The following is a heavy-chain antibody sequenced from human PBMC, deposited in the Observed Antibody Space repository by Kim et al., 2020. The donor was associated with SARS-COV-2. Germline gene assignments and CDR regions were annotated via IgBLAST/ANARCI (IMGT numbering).Heavy chain of an antibody. V-gene: IGHV4-31*02. CDR3: ARVIVGYYYGSGTFDY. J-gene: IGHJ4*02. D-gene: IGHD3-10*01. Sequence: LKSRVTISVDTSKNQFSLKLSSVTAADTAVYYCARVIVGYYYGSGTFDYWGQGTLVTVSS.